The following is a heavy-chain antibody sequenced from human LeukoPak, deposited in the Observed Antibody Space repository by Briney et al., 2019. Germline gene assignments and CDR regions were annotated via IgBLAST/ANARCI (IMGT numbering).Heavy chain of an antibody. CDR2: IYYTGNT. V-gene: IGHV4-30-4*01. D-gene: IGHD3-10*01. J-gene: IGHJ4*02. Sequence: PSETLSLTCTVSGASLSNGDYYWPWIRQPPGKGLEWIGNIYYTGNTYYNPSLNSRVTISIDTLKNQFSLKLISVTAADTAVYYCASENFGSGSHWGQGTLVTVSS. CDR1: GASLSNGDYY. CDR3: ASENFGSGSH.